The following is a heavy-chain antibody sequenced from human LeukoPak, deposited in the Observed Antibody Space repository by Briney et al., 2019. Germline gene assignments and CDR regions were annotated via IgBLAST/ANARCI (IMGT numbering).Heavy chain of an antibody. Sequence: ASVKVSCKASGYTFTGYYMHWVRQAPGQGLEWMGIINPSGGSTSYAQKFQGRVTMTRDTSTSTVYMELSSLRSEDTAVYYCARVSVYCGGDCYAFDYWGQGTLVTVSS. CDR1: GYTFTGYY. V-gene: IGHV1-46*01. CDR2: INPSGGST. D-gene: IGHD2-21*02. CDR3: ARVSVYCGGDCYAFDY. J-gene: IGHJ4*02.